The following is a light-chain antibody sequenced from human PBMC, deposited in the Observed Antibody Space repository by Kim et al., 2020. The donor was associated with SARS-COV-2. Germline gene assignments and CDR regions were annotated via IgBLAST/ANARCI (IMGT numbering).Light chain of an antibody. V-gene: IGLV3-1*01. CDR2: QDS. CDR3: QAWDSSTYV. CDR1: KLGDKY. Sequence: VAPGQTASITCAGDKLGDKYACWYQQKPGQSPVLVIYQDSKRPSGIPERFSGSNSGNTATLTISGTQAMDEADYYCQAWDSSTYVFGTGTKVTVL. J-gene: IGLJ1*01.